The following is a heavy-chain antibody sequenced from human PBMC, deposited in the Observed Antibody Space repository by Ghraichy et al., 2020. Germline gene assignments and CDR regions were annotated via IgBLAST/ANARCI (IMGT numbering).Heavy chain of an antibody. CDR2: VYYIGST. J-gene: IGHJ4*02. Sequence: ESLNISCTVSGGSMSRYFWSWIRQAPGKGLEWIGYVYYIGSTNYNPSLKSRVTISVDTAKNQFSLKLTSVTAADTAVYFCAREEVAGELDFWGQGTLVTVSS. D-gene: IGHD6-19*01. CDR3: AREEVAGELDF. CDR1: GGSMSRYF. V-gene: IGHV4-59*12.